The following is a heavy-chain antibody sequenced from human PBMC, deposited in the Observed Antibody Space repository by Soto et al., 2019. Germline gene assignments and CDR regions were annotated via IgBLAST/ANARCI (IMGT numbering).Heavy chain of an antibody. CDR2: IFPGVSDT. CDR3: AAGYSTGLDAFDL. CDR1: GYNFANYW. D-gene: IGHD2-8*02. V-gene: IGHV5-51*01. Sequence: PGESLKISCKGSGYNFANYWIGWVRQVPGKGLEWMGMIFPGVSDTKNSPSLQGQITMSVDKSNSSAYLQWGSLKASDTAMYYCAAGYSTGLDAFDLWGQGTLVTVSS. J-gene: IGHJ3*01.